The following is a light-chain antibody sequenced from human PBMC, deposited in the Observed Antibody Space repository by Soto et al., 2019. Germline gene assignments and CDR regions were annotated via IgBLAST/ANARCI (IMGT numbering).Light chain of an antibody. V-gene: IGKV3-15*01. J-gene: IGKJ4*01. CDR2: GAS. CDR1: QSVSSN. CDR3: QQDNNWPLT. Sequence: EMVITKSPATLSVSPGERATLSCRASQSVSSNLAWYQQKPGQAPRLLIYGASTRATGIPARFSGSGSGTEFTLTISSLQSEDFAVYFCQQDNNWPLTFGGGTKVDIK.